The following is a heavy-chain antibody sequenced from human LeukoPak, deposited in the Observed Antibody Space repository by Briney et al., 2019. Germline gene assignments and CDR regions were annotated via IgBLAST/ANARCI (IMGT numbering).Heavy chain of an antibody. CDR1: GFTFSSYS. V-gene: IGHV3-30*02. D-gene: IGHD2-2*01. CDR2: IRYDGSNK. CDR3: AAYCSSTSCQGGFDP. Sequence: GGSLRLSCAASGFTFSSYSMHWVRQAPGKGLEWVAFIRYDGSNKYYADSVKGRFTISRDNSKNTLYLQMNSLRAEDTAVYYCAAYCSSTSCQGGFDPWGQGTLVTVSS. J-gene: IGHJ5*02.